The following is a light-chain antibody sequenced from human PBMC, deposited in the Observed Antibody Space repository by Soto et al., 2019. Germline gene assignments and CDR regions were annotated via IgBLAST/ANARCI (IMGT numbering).Light chain of an antibody. Sequence: EIVMTQSPATLSVSPGERATLSCRASQSVSSNLAWYQQKPGQAPRLLIYGASTRATGIPARFSGSGSGTEFTLTISSLPSEDFAVYYCQQDNNWPPMAFGQGTKVEIK. V-gene: IGKV3-15*01. CDR3: QQDNNWPPMA. J-gene: IGKJ1*01. CDR2: GAS. CDR1: QSVSSN.